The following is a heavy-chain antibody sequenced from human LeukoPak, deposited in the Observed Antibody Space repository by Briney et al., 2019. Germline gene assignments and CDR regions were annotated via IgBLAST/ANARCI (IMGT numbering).Heavy chain of an antibody. CDR2: ISSSSSTI. J-gene: IGHJ4*02. V-gene: IGHV3-48*01. D-gene: IGHD3-22*01. CDR1: GFIFSNDA. Sequence: GRSLRLSCAASGFIFSNDAMHWVRQAPGKGLEWVSYISSSSSTIYYADSVKGRFTISRDNAKNSLYLQMNSLRAEDTAVYYCARGAYYYEDWGQGTLVTVSS. CDR3: ARGAYYYED.